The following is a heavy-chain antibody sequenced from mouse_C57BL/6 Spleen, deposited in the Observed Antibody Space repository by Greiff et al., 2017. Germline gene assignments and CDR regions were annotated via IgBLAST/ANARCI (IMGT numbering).Heavy chain of an antibody. CDR1: GFNIKDYY. J-gene: IGHJ3*01. D-gene: IGHD2-1*01. Sequence: VHVKQSGAELVRPGASVKLSCTASGFNIKDYYMHWVKQRPEQGLEWIGRIDPEDGDTEYAPKFQGKATMTADTSSNTAYLQLSSLTSEDTAVYYCTTYYGNYGAWFAYWGQGTLVTVSA. V-gene: IGHV14-1*01. CDR2: IDPEDGDT. CDR3: TTYYGNYGAWFAY.